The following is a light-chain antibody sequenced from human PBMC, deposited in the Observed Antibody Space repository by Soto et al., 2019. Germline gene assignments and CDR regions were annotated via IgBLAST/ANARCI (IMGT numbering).Light chain of an antibody. CDR3: CSYAGSSTYV. CDR1: SSDVGSYNL. V-gene: IGLV2-23*02. J-gene: IGLJ1*01. Sequence: QSVLTQPASVSGSPGQSITLSCTGTSSDVGSYNLVSWYQQHPGKAPKLMIYEVSKRPSGVSNRFSGAKSGNTASLTISGLQAEDESDDYCCSYAGSSTYVFGAGTKLTVL. CDR2: EVS.